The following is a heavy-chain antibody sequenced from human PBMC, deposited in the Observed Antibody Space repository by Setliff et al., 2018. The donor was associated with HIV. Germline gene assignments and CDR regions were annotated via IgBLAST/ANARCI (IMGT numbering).Heavy chain of an antibody. V-gene: IGHV3-48*01. D-gene: IGHD5-18*01. J-gene: IGHJ4*02. Sequence: GGSLRLSCAASGFTFSSYSMNWVRQAPGKGLEWVSYISTSSTTIYSADAVKGRFTISRDDAKNSLYLQMNSLRAEDTAVYYCARTRGYSYGYSDYWGQGTLVTVSS. CDR1: GFTFSSYS. CDR2: ISTSSTTI. CDR3: ARTRGYSYGYSDY.